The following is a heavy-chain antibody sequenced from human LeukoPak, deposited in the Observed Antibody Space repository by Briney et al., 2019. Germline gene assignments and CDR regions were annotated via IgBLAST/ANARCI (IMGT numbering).Heavy chain of an antibody. D-gene: IGHD1-26*01. Sequence: SETLSLTCTVSGGSISSSSYYWGWIRQPPGKGLEWIGSIYYSGSIYYNPSLKSRVTISVDTSKNQFSLKLSSVTAADTAVYYCAIYSGSPKYYFDYWGQGTLVTVSS. CDR3: AIYSGSPKYYFDY. CDR2: IYYSGSI. CDR1: GGSISSSSYY. V-gene: IGHV4-39*01. J-gene: IGHJ4*02.